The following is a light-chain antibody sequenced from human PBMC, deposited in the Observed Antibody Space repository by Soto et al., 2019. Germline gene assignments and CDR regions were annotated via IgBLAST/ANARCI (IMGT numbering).Light chain of an antibody. V-gene: IGKV3-20*01. CDR3: QQYHNWPLT. CDR1: QTIRNNY. Sequence: EIVLTQSPGTLSLSPGDRATLSCRASQTIRNNYLAWYQQKPGQAPRLLIYGASSRAAGSPDRFSGSGSGTDFTLTISRLEPEDFAVYYCQQYHNWPLTFGGGTKVDIK. J-gene: IGKJ4*01. CDR2: GAS.